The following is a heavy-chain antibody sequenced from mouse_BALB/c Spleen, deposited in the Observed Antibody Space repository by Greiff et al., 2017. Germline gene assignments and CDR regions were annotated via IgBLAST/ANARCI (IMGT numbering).Heavy chain of an antibody. CDR1: GYNFTSYW. J-gene: IGHJ3*01. CDR3: ARGGGPFAY. Sequence: QVQLQQPGAELVKPGTSVKLSCKASGYNFTSYWINWVKLRPGQGLEWIGDIYPGSGSTNYNEKFKSKATLTVDTSSSTAYMQLGSLASEDSALCYCARGGGPFAYWGQGTLVTVSA. V-gene: IGHV1-55*01. CDR2: IYPGSGST.